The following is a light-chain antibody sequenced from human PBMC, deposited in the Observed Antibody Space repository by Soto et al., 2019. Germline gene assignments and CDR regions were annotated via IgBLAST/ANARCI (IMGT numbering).Light chain of an antibody. J-gene: IGLJ2*01. CDR3: GTWDNSLSVVV. V-gene: IGLV1-51*02. CDR2: ENN. Sequence: QSVLTQPHSVSAAPGQKVTIACSGSSSNIGNNYVSWYQHLPGTAPKLLMYENNKRPSGIPDHFSGSKSGTSATLGITGLQTGDEADYYCGTWDNSLSVVVFGGGTKLTVL. CDR1: SSNIGNNY.